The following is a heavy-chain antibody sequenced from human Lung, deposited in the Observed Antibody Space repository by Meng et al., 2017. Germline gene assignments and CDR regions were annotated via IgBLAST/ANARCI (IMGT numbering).Heavy chain of an antibody. D-gene: IGHD1-26*01. J-gene: IGHJ4*02. CDR1: GITFSGSA. Sequence: ESLKISCAASGITFSGSAMHWVRQASGKGLEVVGRIRSKANSYATAYAASVKGRFTISRDDSKNTAYLQMNSLKSEDTAVYCCTLGKEDYWGQGTLVTVSS. CDR3: TLGKEDY. CDR2: IRSKANSYAT. V-gene: IGHV3-73*01.